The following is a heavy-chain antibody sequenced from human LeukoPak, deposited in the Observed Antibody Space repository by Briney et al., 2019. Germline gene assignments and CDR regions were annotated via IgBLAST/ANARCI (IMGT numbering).Heavy chain of an antibody. CDR2: ISSSSSYI. CDR1: GFTFSSYR. J-gene: IGHJ4*02. V-gene: IGHV3-21*01. D-gene: IGHD2/OR15-2a*01. Sequence: GESLRLSCAASGFTFSSYRMNWVRQAPGKGLEWVSSISSSSSYIYYADSVKGRFTLSRDNARNSLSLQMNSLRAEDTAVYYCARDVEYYYFDYWGQGTLVTVSS. CDR3: ARDVEYYYFDY.